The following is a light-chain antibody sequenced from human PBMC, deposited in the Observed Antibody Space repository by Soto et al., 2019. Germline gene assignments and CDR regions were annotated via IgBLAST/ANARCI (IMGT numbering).Light chain of an antibody. CDR2: AAS. J-gene: IGKJ3*01. Sequence: EVVLTQSPGTLSLSPGERATLSCRASQIVTINSLAWYQQKPGQPPRLLIYAASTRTSAIPDRFSGSGSGTDFTLTISRLQPEDFALYYCQQYGDSPFTFGPGTRVDVK. CDR3: QQYGDSPFT. V-gene: IGKV3-20*01. CDR1: QIVTINS.